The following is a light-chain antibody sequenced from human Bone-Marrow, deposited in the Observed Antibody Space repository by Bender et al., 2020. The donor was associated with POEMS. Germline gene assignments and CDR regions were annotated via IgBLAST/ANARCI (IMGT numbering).Light chain of an antibody. V-gene: IGLV1-44*01. CDR3: QSYDNSLGGWV. CDR2: SDN. Sequence: QSVLTQPPSASRTSGQSLTISCSGSSSNIGTYVVNWYQQVPGTAPKLLIYSDNQRPSGVPDRFSGSKSGTSASLAISALQSEDEADYYCQSYDNSLGGWVFGGGTKLTVL. CDR1: SSNIGTYV. J-gene: IGLJ3*02.